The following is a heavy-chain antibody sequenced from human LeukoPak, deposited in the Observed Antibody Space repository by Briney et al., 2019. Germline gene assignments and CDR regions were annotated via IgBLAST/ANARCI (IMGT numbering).Heavy chain of an antibody. CDR3: AGAGIAVAGNAEYFQH. D-gene: IGHD6-19*01. J-gene: IGHJ1*01. Sequence: GESLKISCKGSGYSFASYWISWVRQMPGKGLEWMGRIDPSDSYTNYSPSFQGHVTISADKSISTAYLQWSSLRASDTAMYYCAGAGIAVAGNAEYFQHWGQGTLVTVSS. V-gene: IGHV5-10-1*01. CDR1: GYSFASYW. CDR2: IDPSDSYT.